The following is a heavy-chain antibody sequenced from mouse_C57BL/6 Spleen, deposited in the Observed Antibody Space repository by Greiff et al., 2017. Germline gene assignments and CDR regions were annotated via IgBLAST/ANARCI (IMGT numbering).Heavy chain of an antibody. D-gene: IGHD2-4*01. CDR3: ARHIYYDYDEGAWFAY. V-gene: IGHV5-6*02. Sequence: DVMLVESGGDLVKPGGSLKLSCAASGFTFSSYGMSWVRQTPDKRLEWVATISSGGSYTYYPDSVKGRFTISRDNAKNTLYLQMSSLKSEDTAMYYCARHIYYDYDEGAWFAYWGQGTLVTVSA. J-gene: IGHJ3*01. CDR2: ISSGGSYT. CDR1: GFTFSSYG.